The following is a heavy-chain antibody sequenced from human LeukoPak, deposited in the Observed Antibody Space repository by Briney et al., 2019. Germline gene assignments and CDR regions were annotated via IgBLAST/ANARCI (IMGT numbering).Heavy chain of an antibody. J-gene: IGHJ4*02. CDR3: VRHDSSSPDY. V-gene: IGHV5-51*01. CDR2: IYPGDSDT. CDR1: GSPVINYW. Sequence: GGSLQVSCQGSGSPVINYWIGWVRHVPGKGLQWLGIIYPGDSDTKYSPSFQGQVTFSVDKSISTAYLHWSSLKASDTAMYYCVRHDSSSPDYWGQGTLVTVSS. D-gene: IGHD6-13*01.